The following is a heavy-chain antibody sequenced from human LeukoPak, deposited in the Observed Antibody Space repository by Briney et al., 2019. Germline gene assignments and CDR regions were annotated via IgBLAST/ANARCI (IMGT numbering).Heavy chain of an antibody. V-gene: IGHV4-59*02. Sequence: PSETLSLTCTVSGGSVSRYYWSCIRQPPGKGLEWIGYIYYSGSTNYNPSLKSRVTLSVDTSKNQFSLKLSSVTAADTAVYYCARSLRWHFDYWGQGTLVTVSS. D-gene: IGHD4-23*01. CDR1: GGSVSRYY. CDR2: IYYSGST. J-gene: IGHJ4*02. CDR3: ARSLRWHFDY.